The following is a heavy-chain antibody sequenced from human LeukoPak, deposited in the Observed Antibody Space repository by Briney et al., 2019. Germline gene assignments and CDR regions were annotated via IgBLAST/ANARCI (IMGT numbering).Heavy chain of an antibody. V-gene: IGHV1-18*01. Sequence: ASVKVSCKASGYTFTNYGISWVRQAPGQGLEWMGWISASNGNTNYAQRLQGRVTMTTDTSTSTAYMELRSLRSDDTAVYYCARVGGEQWLVIGGYWGQGTLVTASS. D-gene: IGHD6-19*01. CDR2: ISASNGNT. CDR3: ARVGGEQWLVIGGY. J-gene: IGHJ4*02. CDR1: GYTFTNYG.